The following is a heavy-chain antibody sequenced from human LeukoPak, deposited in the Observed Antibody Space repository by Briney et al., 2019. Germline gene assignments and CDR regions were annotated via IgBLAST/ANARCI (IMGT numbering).Heavy chain of an antibody. J-gene: IGHJ4*02. CDR1: GYTFTCYY. CDR3: AREESSCSGGSCYIDY. Sequence: ASVKVSCKASGYTFTCYYMHWVRQAPGQGLEWMGWISPDSGDTNYAQKFQGRVTMTRDTSISAAYMELSRLTSDDTAVFYCAREESSCSGGSCYIDYWGQGTLVTVSA. V-gene: IGHV1-2*02. D-gene: IGHD2-15*01. CDR2: ISPDSGDT.